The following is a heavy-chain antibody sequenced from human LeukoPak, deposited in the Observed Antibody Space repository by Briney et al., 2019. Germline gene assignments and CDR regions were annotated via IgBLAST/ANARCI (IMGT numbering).Heavy chain of an antibody. CDR3: AKARYFDWLLFLDY. CDR1: GFTFSSYA. Sequence: GGSLRLSCAASGFTFSSYAMSWVRQAPGKGLEWVSAISGSGGSTYYADSVKGRFTISRDNSKNTLYLQMDSLRAEDTAVYYCAKARYFDWLLFLDYWGQGTLVTVSS. CDR2: ISGSGGST. D-gene: IGHD3-9*01. J-gene: IGHJ4*02. V-gene: IGHV3-23*01.